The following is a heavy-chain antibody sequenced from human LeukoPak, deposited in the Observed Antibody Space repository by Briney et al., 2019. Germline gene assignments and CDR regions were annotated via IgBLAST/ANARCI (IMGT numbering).Heavy chain of an antibody. J-gene: IGHJ4*02. CDR3: ARDGGNWYYDSSGFPGGY. V-gene: IGHV3-21*01. CDR2: MSSSSSYI. D-gene: IGHD3-22*01. Sequence: GGSLRLSCAASGFTFSSYSMNWVRQAPGKGLEWVSSMSSSSSYIYYADSVKGRFTISRDNAKNSLYLQMNSLRAEDTAVYYCARDGGNWYYDSSGFPGGYWGQGTLVTVSS. CDR1: GFTFSSYS.